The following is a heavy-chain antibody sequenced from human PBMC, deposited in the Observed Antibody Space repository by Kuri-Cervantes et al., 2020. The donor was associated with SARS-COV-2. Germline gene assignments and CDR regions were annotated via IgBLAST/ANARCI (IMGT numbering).Heavy chain of an antibody. D-gene: IGHD6-19*01. V-gene: IGHV2-5*02. CDR3: AHRLGSGWNYYYYYGMDV. CDR2: IYWDDDK. J-gene: IGHJ6*02. CDR1: GFSFSTSGVG. Sequence: SGPTLVKPTQTLTLTCTFSGFSFSTSGVGVGWIRQPPGEALEWLALIYWDDDKRYSPSLKSRLTITKDTSKNQVVLTMTNMDPVDTATYYCAHRLGSGWNYYYYYGMDVWGQGTTVTVSS.